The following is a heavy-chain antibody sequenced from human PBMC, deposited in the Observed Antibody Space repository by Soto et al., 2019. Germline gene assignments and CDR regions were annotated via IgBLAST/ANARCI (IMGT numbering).Heavy chain of an antibody. CDR2: INPSGGRT. CDR3: AREEDRKGFDY. CDR1: GYTFTSYY. V-gene: IGHV1-46*01. J-gene: IGHJ4*02. Sequence: QVQLVQSGAEVKKPGASVKVSCKASGYTFTSYYMHCVRQAPGQGLEWMGIINPSGGRTRYAQKVHGRVTMTRDTSTRPVYMELSSLRSEDTAVYYCAREEDRKGFDYCGQGTLVTVSS.